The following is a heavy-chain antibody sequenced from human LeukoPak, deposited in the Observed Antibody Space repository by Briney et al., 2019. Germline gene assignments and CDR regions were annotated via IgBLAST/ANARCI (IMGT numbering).Heavy chain of an antibody. Sequence: PGGSLRLSCAASGFTFSSYGMHWARQAPGKGLEWVAFIRYDGSNKYYADSVKGRFTISRDNSKNTLYLQMNSLRAEDTAVYYCAKGPEYQLLWRGGADYWGQGTLVTVSS. CDR1: GFTFSSYG. CDR3: AKGPEYQLLWRGGADY. J-gene: IGHJ4*02. D-gene: IGHD2-2*01. CDR2: IRYDGSNK. V-gene: IGHV3-30*02.